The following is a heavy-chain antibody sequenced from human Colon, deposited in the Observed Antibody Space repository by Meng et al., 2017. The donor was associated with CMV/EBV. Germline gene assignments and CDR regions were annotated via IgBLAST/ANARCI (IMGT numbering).Heavy chain of an antibody. Sequence: GGSLRLSCVASGFSFSSYAMHWVRQAPGKGLEWAAFIRYDGINKYYADSVKGRFTISRDNSKNTLYLQMISVRAEDTGVYYCGKGGAEAPGDFDFWGQGTLVTVSS. J-gene: IGHJ4*02. CDR1: GFSFSSYA. CDR2: IRYDGINK. D-gene: IGHD7-27*01. CDR3: GKGGAEAPGDFDF. V-gene: IGHV3-30*02.